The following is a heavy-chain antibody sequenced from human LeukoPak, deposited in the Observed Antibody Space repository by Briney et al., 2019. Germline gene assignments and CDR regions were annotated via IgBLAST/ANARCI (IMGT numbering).Heavy chain of an antibody. D-gene: IGHD6-13*01. CDR2: IRYDGSIK. J-gene: IGHJ4*02. CDR3: GRGGKVEQLVLAR. CDR1: GFTFSSYG. Sequence: GGSLSLSCAASGFTFSSYGMHWVRQAPGKGLEWVAFIRYDGSIKYYADSVKGRFTISRDNSKNTLYLQMNSLRAEDTAVYYCGRGGKVEQLVLARWGQGSLVTVSS. V-gene: IGHV3-30*02.